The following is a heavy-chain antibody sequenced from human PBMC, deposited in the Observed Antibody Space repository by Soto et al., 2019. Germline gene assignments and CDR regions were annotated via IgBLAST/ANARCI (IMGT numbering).Heavy chain of an antibody. D-gene: IGHD6-19*01. CDR3: ARGRIAVAGFDY. Sequence: PGGSLRLSCAASGFTFSSYSINWVRQAPWKGLEWVSSISSSSSYIYYADSVKGRFTISRDNAKNSLYLQMNRLRAEDTAVYYCARGRIAVAGFDYWGQGTLVTLYS. V-gene: IGHV3-21*01. CDR2: ISSSSSYI. J-gene: IGHJ4*02. CDR1: GFTFSSYS.